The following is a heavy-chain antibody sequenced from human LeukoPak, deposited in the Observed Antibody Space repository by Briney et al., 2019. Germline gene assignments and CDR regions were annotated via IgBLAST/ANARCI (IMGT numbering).Heavy chain of an antibody. Sequence: PSQTLSLTCTVSGGSISSGGYYWSWLRQHPGKGLEWIGYIYYSGSTYYNPSLKSRVTISVDTSKNQFSLKLSSVTAADTAVYYYARDRTDYGDYVVNDWGQGTLVTVSS. D-gene: IGHD4-17*01. CDR1: GGSISSGGYY. V-gene: IGHV4-31*03. CDR2: IYYSGST. J-gene: IGHJ4*02. CDR3: ARDRTDYGDYVVND.